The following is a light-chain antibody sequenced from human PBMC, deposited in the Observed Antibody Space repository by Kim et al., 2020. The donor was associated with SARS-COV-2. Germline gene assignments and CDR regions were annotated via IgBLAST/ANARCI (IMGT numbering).Light chain of an antibody. J-gene: IGKJ1*01. Sequence: CPGERATRSCRASQSVSSNYLAWYQQKPGQAPRLLIYGASSRATGIPDRFSGSGSGTDFTLTITRLEPEDFAVYYCQQYSSSPATFGQGTKVDIK. CDR3: QQYSSSPAT. CDR1: QSVSSNY. CDR2: GAS. V-gene: IGKV3-20*01.